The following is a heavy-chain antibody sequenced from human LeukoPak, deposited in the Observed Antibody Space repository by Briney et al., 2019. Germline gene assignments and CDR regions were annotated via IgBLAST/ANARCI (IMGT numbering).Heavy chain of an antibody. CDR3: AKGPKIYTNGWYSDS. V-gene: IGHV3-23*01. CDR2: ISATGGST. J-gene: IGHJ4*02. D-gene: IGHD6-19*01. CDR1: GFTFSDYG. Sequence: GGSLRLSCAVSGFTFSDYGMTWVRQAPGKGLDWVSVISATGGSTYYADSVKGRFSISRDNSKNTLFLVMNGLRAEDTAVYYCAKGPKIYTNGWYSDSWGQGTLVTVSS.